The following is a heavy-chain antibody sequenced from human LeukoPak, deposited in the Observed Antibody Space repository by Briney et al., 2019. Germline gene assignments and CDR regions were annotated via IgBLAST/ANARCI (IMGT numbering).Heavy chain of an antibody. CDR2: MNPNSGNT. J-gene: IGHJ6*03. Sequence: ASVKVSCKASGYTFTSYDINWVRQATGQGLEWMGWMNPNSGNTGYSQKFQGRVTMTRNTSISTAYMELSSLRSEDTAVYHSARGFSGYEWGYYYYYMDVWGKGTTVTISS. D-gene: IGHD5-12*01. V-gene: IGHV1-8*01. CDR3: ARGFSGYEWGYYYYYMDV. CDR1: GYTFTSYD.